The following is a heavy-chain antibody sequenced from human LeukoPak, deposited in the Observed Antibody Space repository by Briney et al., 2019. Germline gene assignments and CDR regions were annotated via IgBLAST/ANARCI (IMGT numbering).Heavy chain of an antibody. D-gene: IGHD6-19*01. CDR2: ISDSGGST. CDR1: GFTFSNYD. V-gene: IGHV3-23*01. Sequence: GGSLRLSCAASGFTFSNYDMSWVHQAPGKGLEWVSSISDSGGSTYYADSVKGRFTISRDNSKNTLYLQMTNLRAADTGVYYCAKDLSRAVAADWFDPWDQGSLVTVSS. CDR3: AKDLSRAVAADWFDP. J-gene: IGHJ5*02.